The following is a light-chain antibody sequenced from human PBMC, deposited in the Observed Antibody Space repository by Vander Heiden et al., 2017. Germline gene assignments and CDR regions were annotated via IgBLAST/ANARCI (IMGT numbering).Light chain of an antibody. CDR2: SSN. CDR1: SSNIGSNT. CDR3: AAWDDSLNGYV. J-gene: IGLJ1*01. Sequence: QSVLTQPPSASGTPGQRVTISCSGSSSNIGSNTVNWYQQLPGTAPKLLIYSSNQRPSGVPDRFSGSKSGTSASLAISGLQSEDEADYYCAAWDDSLNGYVFGTGTKVTVV. V-gene: IGLV1-44*01.